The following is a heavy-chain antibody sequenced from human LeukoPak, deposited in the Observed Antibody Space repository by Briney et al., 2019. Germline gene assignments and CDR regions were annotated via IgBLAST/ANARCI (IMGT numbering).Heavy chain of an antibody. J-gene: IGHJ6*02. CDR2: ISWNSGSI. D-gene: IGHD1-20*01. Sequence: GRSLRLSCAASGFTFDDYAMHWVRQAPGKGLEWVSGISWNSGSIDYADSVKGRFTISRDNAKNSLYLQMNSLRAEDTALYYCAKDITNWNDYYYYGMDVWGQGTTVTVSS. V-gene: IGHV3-9*01. CDR1: GFTFDDYA. CDR3: AKDITNWNDYYYYGMDV.